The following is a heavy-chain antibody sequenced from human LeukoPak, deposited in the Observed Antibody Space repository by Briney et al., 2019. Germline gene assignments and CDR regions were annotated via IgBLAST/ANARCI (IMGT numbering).Heavy chain of an antibody. V-gene: IGHV1-69*13. D-gene: IGHD6-19*01. CDR3: AREGSGWYGHYFDY. CDR1: GGTFSSYA. Sequence: GASVKVSCKASGGTFSSYAISWVRQAPGQGLEWMGGIIPIFGTANYAQKFQGRGTITADESTSTAYMELRSLRSDDTAVYYCAREGSGWYGHYFDYWGQGTLVTVSS. J-gene: IGHJ4*02. CDR2: IIPIFGTA.